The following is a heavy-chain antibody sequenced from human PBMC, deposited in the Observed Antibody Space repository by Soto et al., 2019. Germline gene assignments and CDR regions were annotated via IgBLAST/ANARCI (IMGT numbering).Heavy chain of an antibody. CDR3: ARDSAAGAGIGWDY. D-gene: IGHD6-13*01. CDR1: GYTFTGYY. J-gene: IGHJ4*01. Sequence: ASVKVSCKASGYTFTGYYMHWVRQAPGQGLEWMGWINPNNDDTRYAQKFRGRVTVTMDTSISTAYMDLTRLTSDDTAVYYCARDSAAGAGIGWDYWGQGTLVTVSS. CDR2: INPNNDDT. V-gene: IGHV1-2*02.